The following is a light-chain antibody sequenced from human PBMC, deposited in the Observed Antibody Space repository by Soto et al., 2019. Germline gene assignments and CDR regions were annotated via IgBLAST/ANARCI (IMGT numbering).Light chain of an antibody. CDR1: QSVSSN. CDR2: GAS. CDR3: QQYNNWPPLT. J-gene: IGKJ4*01. V-gene: IGKV3-15*01. Sequence: EIVMTQSPATLSASPGERATLSCRASQSVSSNLAWYQQTPGQAPRLLIYGASTRATGIPARFSGSGSGPEFTLTISSLQSADFGVYYCQQYNNWPPLTFGGGTKVEIK.